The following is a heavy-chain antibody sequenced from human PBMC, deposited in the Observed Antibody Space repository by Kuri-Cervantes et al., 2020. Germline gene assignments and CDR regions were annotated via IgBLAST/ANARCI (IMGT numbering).Heavy chain of an antibody. CDR2: ISGSGNST. V-gene: IGHV3-23*01. J-gene: IGHJ4*02. CDR3: AKGVKIQFVEWLSPFDY. Sequence: GESLKISCAASGFTFSSYAMSWVRQAPGKGLEWVSAISGSGNSTYNADSVKGRFTISRDNSENTVYLQMNSLRAEDTAVYYCAKGVKIQFVEWLSPFDYRGQGNRVTVSS. D-gene: IGHD3-3*01. CDR1: GFTFSSYA.